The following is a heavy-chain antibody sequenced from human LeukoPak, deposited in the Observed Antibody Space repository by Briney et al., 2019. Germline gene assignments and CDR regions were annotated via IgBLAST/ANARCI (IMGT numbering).Heavy chain of an antibody. J-gene: IGHJ2*01. CDR2: IYYSGST. D-gene: IGHD2-15*01. Sequence: SETLSLTCTVSGGSISSYYWGWLRQPPGKGLEGIGYIYYSGSTNYNPSLKSRVTISVDTSKNQFSLKLSSVTAADTAVYYCARATCSGGSCYSGWYFDLWGRGTLVTVSS. CDR3: ARATCSGGSCYSGWYFDL. V-gene: IGHV4-59*12. CDR1: GGSISSYY.